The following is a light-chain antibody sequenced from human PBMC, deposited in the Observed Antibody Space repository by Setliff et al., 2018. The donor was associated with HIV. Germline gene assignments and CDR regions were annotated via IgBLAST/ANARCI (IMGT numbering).Light chain of an antibody. CDR1: SSNIETHY. J-gene: IGLJ1*01. V-gene: IGLV1-47*01. Sequence: QSVLTQPPSASGAPGQTVTISCSGSSSNIETHYVYWYQQFPGTAPKLLIYRNDQLPSGVPARFSGSKSVTSAALTISDLRAEDEAEYFCAAWNDRPTGIYVFGTGTKV. CDR2: RND. CDR3: AAWNDRPTGIYV.